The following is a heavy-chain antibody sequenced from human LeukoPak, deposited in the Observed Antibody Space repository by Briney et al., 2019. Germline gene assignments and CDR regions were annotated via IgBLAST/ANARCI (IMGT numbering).Heavy chain of an antibody. J-gene: IGHJ5*02. D-gene: IGHD3-3*01. CDR1: GGSFSGYY. V-gene: IGHV4-34*01. CDR3: ARGHPTYYDFWSAQGWFDP. Sequence: SETLSLTCAVYGGSFSGYYWSWIRQPPGKGLEWIGEINHSGSTNYNPSLKSRVTISVDTSKNQFSLKLSSVTAADTAVYYCARGHPTYYDFWSAQGWFDPWGRGTLVTVPS. CDR2: INHSGST.